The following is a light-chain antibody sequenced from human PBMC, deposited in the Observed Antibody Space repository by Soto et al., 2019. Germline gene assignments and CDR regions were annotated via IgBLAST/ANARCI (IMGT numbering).Light chain of an antibody. J-gene: IGKJ1*01. Sequence: DIQMTQSPSTLSASVGDRVTITCRASQSPGRYLAWYQQKAGKAPKLLIYQASSLENGVPSRFSGSGSGTEFSLTISSLQPDDFATYYCQQYSIGSTFGPGTKVDI. CDR2: QAS. CDR1: QSPGRY. V-gene: IGKV1-5*03. CDR3: QQYSIGST.